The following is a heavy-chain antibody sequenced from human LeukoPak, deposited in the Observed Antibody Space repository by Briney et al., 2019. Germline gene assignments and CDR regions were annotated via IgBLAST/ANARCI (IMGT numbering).Heavy chain of an antibody. Sequence: SVKVSCKASGGTFSSYAISRVRQAPGQGLEWMGGIIPIFGTANYAQKFQGRVTITTDESTSTAYMELSSLRSEDTAVYYCARWGVLAARQLDAFDIWGQGTMVTVSS. J-gene: IGHJ3*02. CDR3: ARWGVLAARQLDAFDI. D-gene: IGHD6-6*01. V-gene: IGHV1-69*05. CDR2: IIPIFGTA. CDR1: GGTFSSYA.